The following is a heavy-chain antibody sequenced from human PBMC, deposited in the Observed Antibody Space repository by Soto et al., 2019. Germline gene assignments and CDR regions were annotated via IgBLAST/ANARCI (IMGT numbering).Heavy chain of an antibody. Sequence: XETLSLTCTVSGCSISAPTHYWSWVRQSPGEGLDWIAYISYSGTTYYNPSLQNRLTISAARTKNQVSLLLTSVTAADTAVCYCARRKVVSTTDCNYFYYAIDVWGPGTTVTVSS. CDR3: ARRKVVSTTDCNYFYYAIDV. CDR2: ISYSGTT. D-gene: IGHD2-15*01. J-gene: IGHJ6*02. CDR1: GCSISAPTHY. V-gene: IGHV4-39*01.